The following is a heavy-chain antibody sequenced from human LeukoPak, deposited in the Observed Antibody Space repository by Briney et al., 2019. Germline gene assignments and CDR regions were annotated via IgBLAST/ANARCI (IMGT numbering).Heavy chain of an antibody. CDR3: ARALDSSGYYYLDD. Sequence: GGSLRLSCAASGFTFSSYSMNWVRQAPGKGLEWVSSISSSSSYIYYADSVKGRFTISRDNAKNSLYLQMNSLGAEDTAVYYCARALDSSGYYYLDDRGQGTLVTVSS. CDR1: GFTFSSYS. CDR2: ISSSSSYI. D-gene: IGHD3-22*01. V-gene: IGHV3-21*01. J-gene: IGHJ4*02.